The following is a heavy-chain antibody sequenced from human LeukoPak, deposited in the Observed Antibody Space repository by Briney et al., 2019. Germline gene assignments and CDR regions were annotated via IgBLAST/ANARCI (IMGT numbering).Heavy chain of an antibody. CDR2: IYYSGST. V-gene: IGHV4-59*01. J-gene: IGHJ4*02. CDR1: GGSISSYY. D-gene: IGHD6-13*01. Sequence: SETLSLTCTVSGGSISSYYWSWIRQPPGKGLEWVGYIYYSGSTNYNPSLKSRVTISVDTSKNQFSLKLSSVTAADTAVYYCARGGGTYSSSWYYFDYWGQGTLVTVSS. CDR3: ARGGGTYSSSWYYFDY.